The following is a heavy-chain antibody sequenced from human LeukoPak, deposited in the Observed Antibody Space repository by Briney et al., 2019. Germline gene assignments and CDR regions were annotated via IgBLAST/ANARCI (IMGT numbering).Heavy chain of an antibody. CDR1: GYTFTGYY. V-gene: IGHV1-2*02. CDR2: INPNSGGT. Sequence: ASVKVSCKASGYTFTGYYMHWVRQAPGQGLERMGWINPNSGGTNYAQKFQGRVTMTRDTSISTAYMELSRLRSDDTAVYYCARGDIVATVADYWGQGTLVTVSS. CDR3: ARGDIVATVADY. D-gene: IGHD5-12*01. J-gene: IGHJ4*02.